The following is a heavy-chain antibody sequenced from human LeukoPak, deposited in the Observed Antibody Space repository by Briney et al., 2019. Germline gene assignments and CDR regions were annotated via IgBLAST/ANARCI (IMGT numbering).Heavy chain of an antibody. V-gene: IGHV4-34*01. CDR3: ARGPPYRPYYFDF. CDR2: INNRGNT. Sequence: PSETLSLTCGVFGGPFSGFWWTWIRQTPGKGLEWLGEINNRGNTKYNSALKSRLTISVDTSKNHFSLTLTSVTAADTSIYFCARGPPYRPYYFDFWGQGALVTVSS. CDR1: GGPFSGFW. D-gene: IGHD3-10*01. J-gene: IGHJ4*02.